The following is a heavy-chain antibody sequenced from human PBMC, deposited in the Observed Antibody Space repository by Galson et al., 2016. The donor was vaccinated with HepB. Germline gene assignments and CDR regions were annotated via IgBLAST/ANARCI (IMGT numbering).Heavy chain of an antibody. D-gene: IGHD2-21*01. J-gene: IGHJ4*02. CDR1: GFTFSSYW. CDR3: ARGLGGGDDY. CDR2: INRDGSST. Sequence: SLRLSCAASGFTFSSYWMHWVRQAPGKGLVWVSRINRDGSSTSYADSVKGRFTIYRDNAKNTLHLQMNSLRAEDTAWYYCARGLGGGDDYWGQRTLVTVSS. V-gene: IGHV3-74*01.